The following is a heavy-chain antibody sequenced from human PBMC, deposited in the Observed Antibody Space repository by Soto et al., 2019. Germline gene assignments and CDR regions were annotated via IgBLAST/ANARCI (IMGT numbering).Heavy chain of an antibody. V-gene: IGHV4-59*01. CDR2: IYYSGST. CDR3: ARGDRTRPVSGGWRHYFYTDV. CDR1: GGYISNYH. D-gene: IGHD6-19*01. J-gene: IGHJ6*03. Sequence: PSETLSLTCSVSGGYISNYHWNWIRQPPGKGLEWIGHIYYSGSTNYNPSLKSRVTVSVDTSKNQFSLNLNSATAADTAVYYCARGDRTRPVSGGWRHYFYTDVWGRGTTVTVSS.